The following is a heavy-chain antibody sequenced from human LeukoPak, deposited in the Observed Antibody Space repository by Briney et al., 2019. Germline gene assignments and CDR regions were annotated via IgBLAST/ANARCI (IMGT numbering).Heavy chain of an antibody. CDR2: INPNSGGT. J-gene: IGHJ3*02. CDR3: ASIGPFNGFDI. V-gene: IGHV1-2*02. CDR1: GYTFTSYD. D-gene: IGHD2-15*01. Sequence: ASVKVSCKASGYTFTSYDINWVRQAPGQGLEWMGWINPNSGGTNYAQKFQGRVTMTRDTSISTAYMELSRLRSDDTAVYYCASIGPFNGFDIWGQGTMVTVSS.